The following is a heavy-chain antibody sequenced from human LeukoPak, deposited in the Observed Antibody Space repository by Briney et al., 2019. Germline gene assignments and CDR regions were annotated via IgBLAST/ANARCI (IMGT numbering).Heavy chain of an antibody. D-gene: IGHD6-25*01. V-gene: IGHV4-59*12. CDR3: ARIDPLGFFDQ. J-gene: IGHJ4*02. Sequence: SETLSLTCSVSGGFSSRYHWSWVRQPLGKGLEWLGHIFYSGHSNYNASLTSRIRMSVDTSKAQFSLELASVTAADTAVYYCARIDPLGFFDQWGPGILVTVSS. CDR1: GGFSSRYH. CDR2: IFYSGHS.